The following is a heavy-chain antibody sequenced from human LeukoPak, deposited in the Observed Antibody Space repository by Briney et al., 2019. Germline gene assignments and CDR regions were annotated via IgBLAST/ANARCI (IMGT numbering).Heavy chain of an antibody. V-gene: IGHV3-43D*03. Sequence: PGGSLRLSCAASGFAFDDYAMHWVRQAPGKGLEWVSLISWDGGDTYYADSVKGRFTISRDNSRNSLYLQMNSLRAEDTAVYYCARVPCGGDCTDAFDIWGQGTMVTVSS. CDR1: GFAFDDYA. CDR2: ISWDGGDT. CDR3: ARVPCGGDCTDAFDI. D-gene: IGHD2-21*02. J-gene: IGHJ3*02.